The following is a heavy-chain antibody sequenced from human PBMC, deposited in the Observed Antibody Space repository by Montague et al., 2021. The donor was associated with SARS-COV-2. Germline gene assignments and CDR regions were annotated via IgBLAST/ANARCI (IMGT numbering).Heavy chain of an antibody. CDR1: GFTFRTFA. CDR2: LSGDGGDT. D-gene: IGHD4-17*01. V-gene: IGHV3-23*01. Sequence: SLRLSCAASGFTFRTFAMSWVRQAPGKGPEWVSSLSGDGGDTSYANSVKGRFTISRDNFKNTMYLQMNSLRPGDTALYYCAKAVDDYFDYVFPFYYYAMDVWGQGTTVTVSS. J-gene: IGHJ6*02. CDR3: AKAVDDYFDYVFPFYYYAMDV.